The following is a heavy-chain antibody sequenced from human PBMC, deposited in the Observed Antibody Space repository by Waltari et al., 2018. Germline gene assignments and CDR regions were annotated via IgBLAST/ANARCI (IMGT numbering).Heavy chain of an antibody. CDR1: GGSISSGSYY. Sequence: QVQLQESGPGLVKPSQTLSLTCTVSGGSISSGSYYWSWIRQPAGKGLEWIGRIYTRGSTNYNPSLKSRVTISVDTSKNQFSLKLSSVTAADTAVYYCARDGGRFDYWGQGTLVTVSS. D-gene: IGHD2-15*01. CDR3: ARDGGRFDY. CDR2: IYTRGST. V-gene: IGHV4-61*02. J-gene: IGHJ4*02.